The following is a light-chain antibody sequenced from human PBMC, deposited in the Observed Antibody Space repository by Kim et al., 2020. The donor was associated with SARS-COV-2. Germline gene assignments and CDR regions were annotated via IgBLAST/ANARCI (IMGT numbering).Light chain of an antibody. J-gene: IGKJ4*01. CDR3: QQYSRWPLT. Sequence: VSPGEIATLSCRASQSVNSNLAWYKQRPGQAPRLLIFGASSRATGVPARFSGSGSGTEFTLTISSLQSEDFAVYYCQQYSRWPLTFGGGTKVDIK. V-gene: IGKV3-15*01. CDR2: GAS. CDR1: QSVNSN.